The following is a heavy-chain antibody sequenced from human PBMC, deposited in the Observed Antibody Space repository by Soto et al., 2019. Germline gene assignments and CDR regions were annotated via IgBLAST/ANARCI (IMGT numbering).Heavy chain of an antibody. CDR2: MNPNSGNT. J-gene: IGHJ6*02. CDR3: ARGTVTTDRSPYLYYYYGMDV. Sequence: QVQLVQSGAEVKKPGASVKVSCKASGYTFTSYDINWVRQATGQGLEWMGWMNPNSGNTGYAQKFQGRVTMTRNTSISTAYMQRSSLRYEDTARYYCARGTVTTDRSPYLYYYYGMDVWGQGTTVTVSS. CDR1: GYTFTSYD. V-gene: IGHV1-8*01. D-gene: IGHD4-4*01.